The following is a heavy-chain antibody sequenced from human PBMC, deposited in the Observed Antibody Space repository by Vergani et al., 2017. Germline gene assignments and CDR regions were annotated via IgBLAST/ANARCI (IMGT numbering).Heavy chain of an antibody. D-gene: IGHD4-23*01. CDR3: ARRSGGCSSGGKVHPLRTAFDV. J-gene: IGHJ3*01. CDR2: ISASGNA. Sequence: QVQLQASGPGRVKPSQTLSLTCTMSGGSISAGYYFWSWIRQPAGKGLEWLGHISASGNASHSPSLKTRVSMSVDTSKNQFSLTVTSVTAADTAIYFCARRSGGCSSGGKVHPLRTAFDVWGRGTVVTVSS. CDR1: GGSISAGYYF. V-gene: IGHV4-61*02.